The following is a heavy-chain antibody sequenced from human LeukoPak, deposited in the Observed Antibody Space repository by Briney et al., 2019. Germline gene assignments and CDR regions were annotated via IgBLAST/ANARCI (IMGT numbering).Heavy chain of an antibody. CDR1: GYTFTSYG. CDR2: ISAYNGNT. Sequence: ASVKVSCKASGYTFTSYGISWVRQAPGQGLEWMGWISAYNGNTNYAQKLQGRVTMTTDTSTSTAYMELRSLRSDDTAVYYCARKGPEVVPVALVPNAQRARGLDPWGQGTLVTVSS. V-gene: IGHV1-18*01. D-gene: IGHD2-2*01. J-gene: IGHJ5*02. CDR3: ARKGPEVVPVALVPNAQRARGLDP.